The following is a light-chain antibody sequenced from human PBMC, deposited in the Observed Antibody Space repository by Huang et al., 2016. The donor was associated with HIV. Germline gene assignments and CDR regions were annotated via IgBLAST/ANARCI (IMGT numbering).Light chain of an antibody. J-gene: IGKJ3*01. Sequence: DIQMTQSPSTLSAAIGDRVTITCRASQSGSTRLAWYQQKPGKAPRLVIQEASSLESGVPARFSGSGSGTEFTLTISSLQPDDSATYSCQQYNTFTFGPGTKVDI. CDR3: QQYNTFT. CDR1: QSGSTR. CDR2: EAS. V-gene: IGKV1-5*03.